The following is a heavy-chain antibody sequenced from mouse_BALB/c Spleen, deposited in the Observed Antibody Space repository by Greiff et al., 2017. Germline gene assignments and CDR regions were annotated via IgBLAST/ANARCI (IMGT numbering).Heavy chain of an antibody. CDR3: ASMITTFWYFDV. D-gene: IGHD2-4*01. Sequence: VHLVESGPGLVAPSQSLSITCTVSGFSLTSYGVHWVRQPPGKGLEWLGVIWAGGSTNYNSALMSRLSISKDNSKSQVFLKMNSLQTDDTAMYYCASMITTFWYFDVWGAGTTVTVSS. J-gene: IGHJ1*01. CDR2: IWAGGST. CDR1: GFSLTSYG. V-gene: IGHV2-9*02.